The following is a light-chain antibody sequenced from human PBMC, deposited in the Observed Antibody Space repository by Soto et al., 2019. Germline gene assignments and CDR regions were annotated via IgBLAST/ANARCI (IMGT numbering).Light chain of an antibody. V-gene: IGKV3D-15*01. Sequence: EIVLTQSQATLSVSPGERVTLSCRASQSVSDNLAWYQQKPGQAPRLLIYGASIRATDIPARFSGSGSGTEFSLTISSLQSEDFAVYYCQQYNDWPLTFGGGTKVDIK. J-gene: IGKJ4*01. CDR3: QQYNDWPLT. CDR2: GAS. CDR1: QSVSDN.